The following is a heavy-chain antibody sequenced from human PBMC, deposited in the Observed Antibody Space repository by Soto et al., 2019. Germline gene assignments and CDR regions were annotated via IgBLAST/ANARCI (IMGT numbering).Heavy chain of an antibody. Sequence: QVQLVQSGAEVKKPGASVKVSCKASGYTFTSYGISWVRQAPGQGLEWMGWICAYNGNTNYAQKRQGRVTMTTDTSTSTAYMELRSLRSDDTAVYYCARCGGDCQYYYYYYMDVWGKGTTVTVSS. J-gene: IGHJ6*03. CDR1: GYTFTSYG. CDR3: ARCGGDCQYYYYYYMDV. CDR2: ICAYNGNT. D-gene: IGHD2-21*01. V-gene: IGHV1-18*01.